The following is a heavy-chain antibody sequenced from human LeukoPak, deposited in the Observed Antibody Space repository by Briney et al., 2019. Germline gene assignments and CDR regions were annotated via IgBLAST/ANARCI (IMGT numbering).Heavy chain of an antibody. CDR3: ARRRYYDYVWGSYRAYYFDY. J-gene: IGHJ4*02. D-gene: IGHD3-16*02. Sequence: GESLKISCKGSGYSFTSYWIGWVRQMPGKGLEWMGIIYPGDSDTRYSPSFQGQVTISADKSISTAYLQWSSLKASDTAMYYCARRRYYDYVWGSYRAYYFDYWGQGTLVTVSS. V-gene: IGHV5-51*01. CDR1: GYSFTSYW. CDR2: IYPGDSDT.